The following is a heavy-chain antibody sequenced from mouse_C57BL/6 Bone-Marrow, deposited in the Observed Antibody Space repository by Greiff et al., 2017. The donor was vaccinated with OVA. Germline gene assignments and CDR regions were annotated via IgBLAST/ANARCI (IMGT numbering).Heavy chain of an antibody. CDR2: INPSNGGT. J-gene: IGHJ1*03. D-gene: IGHD2-4*01. CDR1: GYTFTSYW. V-gene: IGHV1-53*01. Sequence: QVHVKQSGTELVKPGASVKLSCKASGYTFTSYWMHWVKQRPGQGLEWIGNINPSNGGTNYNEKFKSKATLTVDKSSSTAYMQLSSLTSEDSAVYDCARRDYDYDVYFDVWGTGTTVTVSS. CDR3: ARRDYDYDVYFDV.